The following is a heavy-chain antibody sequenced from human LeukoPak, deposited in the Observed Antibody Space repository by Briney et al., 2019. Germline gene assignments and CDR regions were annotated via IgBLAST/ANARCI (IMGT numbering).Heavy chain of an antibody. Sequence: SETLSLTCTVSGGSISSGSYYWSWIRQPAGKGLEWIGRIYTSGSTNYNPSLKSRVTISVDTSKNQFSLKLSSVTAADTAVYYCARESGIAVYGSGSYGMDVWGQGTTVTVSS. CDR1: GGSISSGSYY. D-gene: IGHD3-10*01. J-gene: IGHJ6*02. CDR2: IYTSGST. CDR3: ARESGIAVYGSGSYGMDV. V-gene: IGHV4-61*02.